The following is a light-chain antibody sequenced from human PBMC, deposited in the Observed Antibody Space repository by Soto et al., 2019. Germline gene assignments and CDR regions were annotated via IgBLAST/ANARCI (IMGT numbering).Light chain of an antibody. J-gene: IGLJ3*02. V-gene: IGLV3-1*01. CDR3: QAWASTIAV. CDR2: EDR. CDR1: KLGDKY. Sequence: SYELTQVPSVSVSSGQTASITCSGDKLGDKYVCWYQQKPGQSPIRVIYEDRKRPPGIPERFSGSNSGNTATLTISGTQAMDEGDYYCQAWASTIAVFGGGTKVTVL.